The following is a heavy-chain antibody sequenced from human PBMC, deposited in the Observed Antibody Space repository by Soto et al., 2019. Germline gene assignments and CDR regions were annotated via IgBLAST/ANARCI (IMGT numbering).Heavy chain of an antibody. J-gene: IGHJ4*02. V-gene: IGHV3-33*01. D-gene: IGHD6-13*01. CDR2: IWYDGSNK. Sequence: GSLRRSCAASGFTFSSYGMHWVRQAPGKGLEWVAVIWYDGSNKYYADSVKGRFTISRDNSKNTLYLQMNSLRAEDTAVYCCAREENSSSWNYWGQGTLVTVSS. CDR3: AREENSSSWNY. CDR1: GFTFSSYG.